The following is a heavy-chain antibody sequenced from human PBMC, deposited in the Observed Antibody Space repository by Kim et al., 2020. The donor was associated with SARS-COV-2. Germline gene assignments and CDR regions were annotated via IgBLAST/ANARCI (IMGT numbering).Heavy chain of an antibody. CDR3: ARGGRYYGSGSYRPAYYYGMDV. CDR2: INHIGST. J-gene: IGHJ6*02. Sequence: SETLSLTCAVYGGSFSGYYWSWIRQPPGKGLEWIGEINHIGSTNYNPSLKSRVTISVDTSKNQFSLKLSSVTAADTAVYYCARGGRYYGSGSYRPAYYYGMDVWGQGTTVTVSS. D-gene: IGHD3-10*01. V-gene: IGHV4-34*01. CDR1: GGSFSGYY.